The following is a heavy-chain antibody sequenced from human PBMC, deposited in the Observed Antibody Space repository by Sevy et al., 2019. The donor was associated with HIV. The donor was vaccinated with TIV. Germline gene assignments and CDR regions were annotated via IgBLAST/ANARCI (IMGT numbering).Heavy chain of an antibody. J-gene: IGHJ4*02. CDR3: ARVRVVAADYSFEY. Sequence: GGSLRLSCAASGFSFSDYYMTWIRQAPGKGLEWVSYISSGSRYTNYADSVKGRFAISRDNAENSLYLQMSSLRAEDTAVYYCARVRVVAADYSFEYWGQGTLVTVSS. V-gene: IGHV3-11*06. CDR1: GFSFSDYY. D-gene: IGHD6-13*01. CDR2: ISSGSRYT.